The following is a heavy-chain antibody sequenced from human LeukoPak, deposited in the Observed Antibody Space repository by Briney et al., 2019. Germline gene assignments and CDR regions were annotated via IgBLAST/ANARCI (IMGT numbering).Heavy chain of an antibody. CDR2: IWYDGSNK. V-gene: IGHV3-33*01. J-gene: IGHJ6*02. D-gene: IGHD3-3*01. Sequence: GGSLRLSCAASGFTFSSYGMHWVRQAPGKGLEWVAVIWYDGSNKYYADSVKGRFTISRDNSKNTPYLQMNSLRAEDTAVYYCARDGDHDFWSGYYGYYYYGMDVWGQGTTVTVSS. CDR3: ARDGDHDFWSGYYGYYYYGMDV. CDR1: GFTFSSYG.